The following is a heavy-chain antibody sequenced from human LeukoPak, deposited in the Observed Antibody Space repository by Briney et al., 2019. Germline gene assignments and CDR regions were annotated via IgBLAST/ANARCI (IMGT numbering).Heavy chain of an antibody. J-gene: IGHJ5*02. CDR2: IIPILGIA. CDR3: ARVGGTGATTYYYDSSGPGNYNWFDP. D-gene: IGHD3-22*01. V-gene: IGHV1-69*04. CDR1: GGTFSSYA. Sequence: ASVKVSCKASGGTFSSYAISWVRQAPGQGLEWMGRIIPILGIANYAQKFQGRVTITADKSTSTAYMELSSLRSEDTAVYYCARVGGTGATTYYYDSSGPGNYNWFDPWGQGTLVTVSS.